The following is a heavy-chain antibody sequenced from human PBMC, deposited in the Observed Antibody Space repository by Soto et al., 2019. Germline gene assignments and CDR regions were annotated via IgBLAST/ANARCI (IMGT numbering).Heavy chain of an antibody. CDR2: IYPSDSNT. D-gene: IGHD3-3*01. J-gene: IGHJ6*02. Sequence: GEALQISCKGSGYSFASYWIVWVRHMPGKGMEWLGIIYPSDSNTKYNPALQGPVTLSADKSTNTAYLQWSSLRASHTATYYGAREYGHYTYVTDVWGQGTTVTVSS. CDR3: AREYGHYTYVTDV. CDR1: GYSFASYW. V-gene: IGHV5-51*01.